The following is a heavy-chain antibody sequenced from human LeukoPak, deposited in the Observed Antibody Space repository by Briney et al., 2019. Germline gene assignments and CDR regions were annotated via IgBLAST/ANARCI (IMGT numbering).Heavy chain of an antibody. CDR3: ARARGCSSTNCYRNWFDP. Sequence: GASVKVSCKASGGTFSSYAISWVRQAPGQGLEWMGWISTYNGNTNYAQKLQGRVTMTTDTSTSTAYMELRSLRSDDTAVYYCARARGCSSTNCYRNWFDPWGQGTLVTVSS. CDR2: ISTYNGNT. V-gene: IGHV1-18*01. D-gene: IGHD2-2*02. CDR1: GGTFSSYA. J-gene: IGHJ5*02.